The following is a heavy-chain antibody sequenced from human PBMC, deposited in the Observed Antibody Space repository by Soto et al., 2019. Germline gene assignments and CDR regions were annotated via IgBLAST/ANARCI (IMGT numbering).Heavy chain of an antibody. J-gene: IGHJ4*02. Sequence: GSLRLSCAASGFTFSSYAMSWVRQPPGKGLEWIGEINHSGSTNYNPSLKSRVTISVDTSKNQFSLKLSSVTAADTAVYYCASLRLTGYSYGHGVDYWGQGTLVTVSS. D-gene: IGHD5-18*01. CDR3: ASLRLTGYSYGHGVDY. CDR1: GFTFSSYA. CDR2: INHSGST. V-gene: IGHV4-34*01.